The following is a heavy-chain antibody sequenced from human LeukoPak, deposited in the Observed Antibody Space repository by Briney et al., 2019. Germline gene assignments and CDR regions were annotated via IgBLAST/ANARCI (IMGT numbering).Heavy chain of an antibody. V-gene: IGHV4-39*01. J-gene: IGHJ4*02. D-gene: IGHD3-22*01. CDR3: ASPYYYDSSGLPHDY. CDR2: IYDSGST. CDR1: GGSIRSSYYY. Sequence: PSETLSLTCTVSGGSIRSSYYYWGWIRQPPGKGLEWIGSIYDSGSTYYNPSLKSRVTISVDTSKNQFSLKLNSVTAADTAVYYCASPYYYDSSGLPHDYWGQGTLVTVSS.